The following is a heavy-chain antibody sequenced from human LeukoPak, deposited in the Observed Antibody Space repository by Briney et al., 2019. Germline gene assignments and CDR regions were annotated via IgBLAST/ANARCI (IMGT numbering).Heavy chain of an antibody. CDR3: ARLVWYYYYMDV. Sequence: SETLSLTCTVSGGSISSSSYYWGWIRQPPGKGLEWIGSIYYSGSTYYNPSLKSRVTISVDTSKNQFSLKLSSVTAADTAVYYCARLVWYYYYMDVWGKGTTVTISS. V-gene: IGHV4-39*01. CDR2: IYYSGST. CDR1: GGSISSSSYY. D-gene: IGHD6-13*01. J-gene: IGHJ6*03.